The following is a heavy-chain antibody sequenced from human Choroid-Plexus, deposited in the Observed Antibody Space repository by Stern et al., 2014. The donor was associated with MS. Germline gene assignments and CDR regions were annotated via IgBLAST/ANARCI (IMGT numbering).Heavy chain of an antibody. CDR3: AKDRQYLTYFFDH. V-gene: IGHV3-30*18. CDR2: VSYDGSNK. D-gene: IGHD3-9*01. Sequence: MQLVESGGGVVQPGRPLRLSCVASGFTLGSCAMHWVRQAPGKGLGWVAGVSYDGSNKDYADSVKGRFTISRDNSQNTLYMQMSSLRPEDTAVYYCAKDRQYLTYFFDHWGQGSLVTVSS. CDR1: GFTLGSCA. J-gene: IGHJ5*02.